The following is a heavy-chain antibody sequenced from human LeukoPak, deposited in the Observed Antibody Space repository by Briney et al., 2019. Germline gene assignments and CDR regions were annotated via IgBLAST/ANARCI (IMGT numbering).Heavy chain of an antibody. V-gene: IGHV1-18*01. J-gene: IGHJ4*02. CDR2: ISAYNGNT. D-gene: IGHD3-22*01. CDR3: ARVGYYDSSGYYYLPDY. Sequence: GESLKVSCKASGYTFTSYGISWVRQAPGQGLEWMGWISAYNGNTNYAQKLQGRVTMTTDTSTSTAYMELRSLRSDDTAVYYCARVGYYDSSGYYYLPDYWGQGTLVTVSS. CDR1: GYTFTSYG.